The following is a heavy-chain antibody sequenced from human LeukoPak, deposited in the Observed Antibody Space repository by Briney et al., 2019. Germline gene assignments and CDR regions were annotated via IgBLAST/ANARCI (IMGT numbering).Heavy chain of an antibody. CDR3: ARDRYSDTSRVPFDY. V-gene: IGHV3-7*01. CDR1: AFSFSHAW. CDR2: IKYDGREK. D-gene: IGHD3-22*01. J-gene: IGHJ4*02. Sequence: GGSLRLSCTASAFSFSHAWMSWVRQAPGKGGEWVANIKYDGREKYYVDSVKGRFTISRDNARNSTYLQMNSLRVDDTAVYYCARDRYSDTSRVPFDYWGQGILVTVSS.